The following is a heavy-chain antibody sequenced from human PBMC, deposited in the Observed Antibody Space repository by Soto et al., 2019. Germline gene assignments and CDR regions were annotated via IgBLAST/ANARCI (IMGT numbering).Heavy chain of an antibody. CDR1: GGSLRNYY. CDR3: ARGGIMQLNALDV. Sequence: QVQLQESGPGLVKPSETVSLTCSVSGGSLRNYYWNWIRQAPGKGLEWIGYIYFTGSTSYSPSLKSRVTLSVDTSKNVLYLKLSAVTAADTAVYYCARGGIMQLNALDVWGQGTLVAVSS. CDR2: IYFTGST. D-gene: IGHD6-6*01. J-gene: IGHJ3*01. V-gene: IGHV4-59*01.